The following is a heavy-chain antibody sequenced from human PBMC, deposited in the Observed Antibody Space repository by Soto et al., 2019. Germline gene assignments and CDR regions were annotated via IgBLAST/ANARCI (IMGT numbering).Heavy chain of an antibody. CDR3: ARDLSWGSNWYYYMDV. Sequence: GGSQILSCATSGFILSDCAMNWVRQATVKRLEWVSYISSSSSVIDYADYVKGRFTVSRDNDRNSLYLQMNSLRAEDTAVYYCARDLSWGSNWYYYMDVWGKGTTVTGS. CDR1: GFILSDCA. D-gene: IGHD7-27*01. CDR2: ISSSSSVI. V-gene: IGHV3-48*01. J-gene: IGHJ6*03.